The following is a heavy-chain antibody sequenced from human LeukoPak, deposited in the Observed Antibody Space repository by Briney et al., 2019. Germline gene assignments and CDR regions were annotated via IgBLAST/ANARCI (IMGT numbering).Heavy chain of an antibody. CDR2: IYYSGST. V-gene: IGHV4-59*01. CDR3: ARYNRNFDY. CDR1: GGSISSYH. D-gene: IGHD5-24*01. Sequence: PSETLSLTCTVSGGSISSYHWSWIRQPLGKGLEWIGYIYYSGSTNYNPSLKSRVTISVDTSNNQFSLKLSSVTAADTAVYYCARYNRNFDYWGQGTLVTVSS. J-gene: IGHJ4*02.